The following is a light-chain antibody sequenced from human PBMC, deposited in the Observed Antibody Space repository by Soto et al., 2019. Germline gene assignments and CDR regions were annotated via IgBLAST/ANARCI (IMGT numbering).Light chain of an antibody. CDR1: QGVGST. J-gene: IGKJ4*01. V-gene: IGKV3-15*01. Sequence: LVLTQSPATLSVSPGERATLSCRASQGVGSTLAWYQQEPGQAPRLLIYDASTRATGIPARFSGDGSGTEFTLTISSLQSDDFALYYCHHYKTWPLTFAGGTRVEI. CDR2: DAS. CDR3: HHYKTWPLT.